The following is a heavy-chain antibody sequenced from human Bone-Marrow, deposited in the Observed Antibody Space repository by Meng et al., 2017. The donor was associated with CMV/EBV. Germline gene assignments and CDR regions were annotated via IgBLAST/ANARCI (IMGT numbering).Heavy chain of an antibody. Sequence: GESLKISCAASGFTFSSYAMHWVRQAPGKGLEWVAVISYDGSNKYYADSVKGRFTISRDNSKNTLYLQMNSLRAEDTAVYYCATSPGPGVGGCWGQGKLVTVDS. J-gene: IGHJ4*02. V-gene: IGHV3-30-3*01. D-gene: IGHD2-8*01. CDR3: ATSPGPGVGGC. CDR1: GFTFSSYA. CDR2: ISYDGSNK.